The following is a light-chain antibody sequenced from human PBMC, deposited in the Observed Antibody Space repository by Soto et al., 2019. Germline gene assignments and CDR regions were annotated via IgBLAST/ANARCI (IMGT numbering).Light chain of an antibody. CDR3: SSYVVSYSWV. Sequence: QSALTQSPSASGSPGQSVTISCTGTKNDIGVYDFVSWYQHHPGKAPRLIIYEVVQRPSGVPDRFSASKSGNTASLTVSGLQAEDEADYYCSSYVVSYSWVFGGGTKVTVL. V-gene: IGLV2-8*01. CDR1: KNDIGVYDF. J-gene: IGLJ3*02. CDR2: EVV.